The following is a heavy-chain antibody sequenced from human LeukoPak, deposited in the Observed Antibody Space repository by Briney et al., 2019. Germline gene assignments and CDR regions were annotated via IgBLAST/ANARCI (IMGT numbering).Heavy chain of an antibody. CDR3: ARDRGSSSWYFWFDP. V-gene: IGHV3-11*01. CDR1: GFTFSDYY. Sequence: GGSLRLSCAASGFTFSDYYMSWIRRAPGKGLEWVSYISSSGSTIYYADSVKGRFTISRDNAKNSLYLQMNSLRAEDTAVYYCARDRGSSSWYFWFDPWGQGTLVTVSS. D-gene: IGHD6-13*01. CDR2: ISSSGSTI. J-gene: IGHJ5*02.